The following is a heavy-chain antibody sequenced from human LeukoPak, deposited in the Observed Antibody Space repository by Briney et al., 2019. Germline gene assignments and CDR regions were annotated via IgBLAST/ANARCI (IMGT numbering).Heavy chain of an antibody. Sequence: SETLSLTCTVSGGSIRSYYWSWIRQPPGGGLEWIGTIYYSGKTNYNSSLTSRVTISVDTSKNQFPLKLSSVTAADTAVYYCVRDPAVAGPSDYWGQGTLVTVSS. J-gene: IGHJ4*02. CDR3: VRDPAVAGPSDY. D-gene: IGHD6-19*01. CDR2: IYYSGKT. CDR1: GGSIRSYY. V-gene: IGHV4-59*01.